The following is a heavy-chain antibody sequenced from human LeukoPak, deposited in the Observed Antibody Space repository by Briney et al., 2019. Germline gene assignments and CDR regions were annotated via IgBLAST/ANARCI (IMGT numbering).Heavy chain of an antibody. D-gene: IGHD6-13*01. J-gene: IGHJ4*02. Sequence: GGSLRLSCAASRFTFSDYYMSWIRQAPGKGLEWVSYISDSSSYTNYADSVKGRFTISRDNAKNLLYLQMNSLRAEDTAVYYCARVSSSRSFDYWGQGTLVTVSS. CDR2: ISDSSSYT. V-gene: IGHV3-11*05. CDR3: ARVSSSRSFDY. CDR1: RFTFSDYY.